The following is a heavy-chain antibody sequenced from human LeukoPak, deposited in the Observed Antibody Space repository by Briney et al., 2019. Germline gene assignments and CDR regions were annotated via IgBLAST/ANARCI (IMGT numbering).Heavy chain of an antibody. J-gene: IGHJ1*01. CDR1: GFTFRSYG. CDR2: ISYDGSNK. CDR3: ARDQRPGWGEYFQH. D-gene: IGHD3-16*01. Sequence: GGSLRLSCVASGFTFRSYGMHWVRQAPGKGLEWVAVISYDGSNKYYADSVKGRFTISRDNSKNTVYLQMNSLRVEDTAVYYCARDQRPGWGEYFQHWGQGTLVTVSS. V-gene: IGHV3-30*03.